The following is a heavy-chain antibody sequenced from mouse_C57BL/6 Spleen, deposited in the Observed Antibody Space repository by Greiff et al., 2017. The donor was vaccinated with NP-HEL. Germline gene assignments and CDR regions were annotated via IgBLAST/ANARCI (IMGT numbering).Heavy chain of an antibody. D-gene: IGHD1-2*01. CDR3: ARLGTTARDY. V-gene: IGHV1-50*01. J-gene: IGHJ2*01. CDR1: GYTFTSYW. Sequence: VQLQQPGAELVKPGASVKLSCKASGYTFTSYWMQWVKQRPGQGLEWIGEIDPSDSYTNYNQKFKGKATLTVDTSSSTAYMQLRSLTSEDSAVYYCARLGTTARDYWGQGTTLTVSS. CDR2: IDPSDSYT.